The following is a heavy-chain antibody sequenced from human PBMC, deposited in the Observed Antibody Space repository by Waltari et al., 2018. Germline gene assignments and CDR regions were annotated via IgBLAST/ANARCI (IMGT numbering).Heavy chain of an antibody. CDR1: GFTFSSYA. D-gene: IGHD2-15*01. J-gene: IGHJ6*02. CDR2: ISGSGGST. CDR3: ATLERVVLGMDV. Sequence: EVQLVESGGGLVQPGGSLRLSCAASGFTFSSYAMRWVRHAPGKGLEWVSAISGSGGSTYYADSVKGRFTISRDNSKNTLYLQMNSLRAEDTAVYYCATLERVVLGMDVWGQGTTVTVSS. V-gene: IGHV3-23*04.